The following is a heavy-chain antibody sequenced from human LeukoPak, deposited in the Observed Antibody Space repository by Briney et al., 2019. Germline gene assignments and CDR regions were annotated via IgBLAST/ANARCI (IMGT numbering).Heavy chain of an antibody. D-gene: IGHD4-17*01. J-gene: IGHJ3*02. CDR3: ASPGDYRAFHI. CDR2: ISSSGSTI. V-gene: IGHV3-48*03. CDR1: GFTFSSYE. Sequence: PGGSLRLSCAASGFTFSSYEMNWVRQAPGKGLEWVSYISSSGSTIYYADSVKGRFTISRDNAKNSLYLQMNSLRVEDTAVYFCASPGDYRAFHIWGQGTMVTVSS.